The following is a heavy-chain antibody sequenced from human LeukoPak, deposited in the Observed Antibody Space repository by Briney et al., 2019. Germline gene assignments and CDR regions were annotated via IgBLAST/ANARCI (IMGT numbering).Heavy chain of an antibody. CDR2: NDWDDDK. CDR3: ARIYVDTAMGNNWFDP. Sequence: ESGPTLVNPAQTLTLTCTFSGFARRTRGKCVSWIRQPPGKALEWLSRNDWDDDKYYTTSLKTRLTISKDTSKNQLVLTMTNMDPVDTATYYCARIYVDTAMGNNWFDPWGQGTLVTVSS. D-gene: IGHD5-18*01. J-gene: IGHJ5*02. V-gene: IGHV2-70*11. CDR1: GFARRTRGKC.